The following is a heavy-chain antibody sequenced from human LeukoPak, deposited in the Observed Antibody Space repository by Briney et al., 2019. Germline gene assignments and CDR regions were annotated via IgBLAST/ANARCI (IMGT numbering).Heavy chain of an antibody. Sequence: GGSLRLSCEASGFTLSSYAIHWVRQAPVKGLEWVAVISYDGNNQFYADAVKGRFTISRDNSKNTLYLQMNSLRAEDTAVYYCAKGSGTTVTHPDFDYWGQGTLVTVSS. CDR1: GFTLSSYA. CDR3: AKGSGTTVTHPDFDY. CDR2: ISYDGNNQ. J-gene: IGHJ4*02. D-gene: IGHD4-17*01. V-gene: IGHV3-30*04.